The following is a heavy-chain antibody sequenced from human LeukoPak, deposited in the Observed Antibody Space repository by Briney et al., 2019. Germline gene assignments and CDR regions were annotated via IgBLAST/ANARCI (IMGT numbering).Heavy chain of an antibody. J-gene: IGHJ4*02. CDR2: IYSGGST. Sequence: GGSLRLSCAASGFTVSSNYMSWVRQAPGKGLEWVSVIYSGGSTYYADSVKGRFTISRDNHKNTVYLQMNSLRTEDTAVYYCAKDRSGYLSYFESWGQGTLVSVSS. V-gene: IGHV3-66*01. CDR3: AKDRSGYLSYFES. D-gene: IGHD3-22*01. CDR1: GFTVSSNY.